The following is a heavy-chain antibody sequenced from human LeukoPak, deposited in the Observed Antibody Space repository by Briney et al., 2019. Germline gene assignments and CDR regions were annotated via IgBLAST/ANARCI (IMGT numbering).Heavy chain of an antibody. D-gene: IGHD2-2*01. Sequence: GASVKVSCKASGYTFTSYGMSWVRQAPGQGLEWMGWISAYNGNTNYAQKLQGRVTMTTDTSTSTAYMELRSLGSDDTAVYYCARDIVVVPAAMREVWFDPWGQGTLVTVSS. CDR3: ARDIVVVPAAMREVWFDP. CDR2: ISAYNGNT. V-gene: IGHV1-18*01. J-gene: IGHJ5*02. CDR1: GYTFTSYG.